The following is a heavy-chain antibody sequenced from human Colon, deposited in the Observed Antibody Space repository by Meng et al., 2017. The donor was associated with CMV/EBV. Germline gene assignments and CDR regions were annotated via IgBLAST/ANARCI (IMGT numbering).Heavy chain of an antibody. CDR1: GYKFNKYA. J-gene: IGHJ5*02. Sequence: SGYKFNKYAINWVRQAPGQGLEWMGWINTISGHPTYAQDFTGRFVFSLDASVSTAYLQISSLAAEDTAIYYCTRDSGSIGWYNWFDPWGQGTLVTVSS. V-gene: IGHV7-4-1*02. D-gene: IGHD6-19*01. CDR2: INTISGHP. CDR3: TRDSGSIGWYNWFDP.